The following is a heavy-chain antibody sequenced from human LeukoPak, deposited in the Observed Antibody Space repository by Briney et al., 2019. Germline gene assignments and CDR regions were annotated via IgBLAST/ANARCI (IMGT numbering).Heavy chain of an antibody. J-gene: IGHJ4*02. CDR3: APGGVWDLLNF. CDR2: FDPANGEM. D-gene: IGHD1-26*01. Sequence: ASGKVSCQVSGNTLTELSLHWVRQTPGKGLDWMGGFDPANGEMIYAQKFQGRVTMTEDTSTDTAYMELSSLRSDGTVVYYCAPGGVWDLLNFWGQGTLVTVSS. V-gene: IGHV1-24*01. CDR1: GNTLTELS.